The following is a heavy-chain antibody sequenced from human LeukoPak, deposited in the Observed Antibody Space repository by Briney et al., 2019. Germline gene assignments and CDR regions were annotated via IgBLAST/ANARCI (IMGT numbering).Heavy chain of an antibody. J-gene: IGHJ4*02. V-gene: IGHV3-23*01. CDR2: ISGGGGST. CDR3: AKDKRGGPYGVDY. D-gene: IGHD2-8*01. CDR1: GFAFSSYA. Sequence: SGGSLRLSCAASGFAFSSYAMSWVRQTPGKGLEWASAISGGGGSTYYADSVKGRFTISRDNSKDTLYLQMNSLRAEDTAVYYCAKDKRGGPYGVDYWGQGTLVTVSS.